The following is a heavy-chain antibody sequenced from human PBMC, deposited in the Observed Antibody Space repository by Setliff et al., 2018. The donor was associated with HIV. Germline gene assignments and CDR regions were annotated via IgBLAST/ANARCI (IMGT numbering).Heavy chain of an antibody. CDR3: AREGSTVVLPTPIVGYFDS. D-gene: IGHD2-2*02. J-gene: IGHJ4*02. Sequence: GGSLRLSCAASGFSVSTKYMSWVRQAPGKGLEWVSVIYKIGSTFYADSVKGRFTISRDTSKNTLYLQMNSLRVEDTGVYYCAREGSTVVLPTPIVGYFDSFGQGTLVTASS. CDR2: IYKIGST. CDR1: GFSVSTKY. V-gene: IGHV3-66*01.